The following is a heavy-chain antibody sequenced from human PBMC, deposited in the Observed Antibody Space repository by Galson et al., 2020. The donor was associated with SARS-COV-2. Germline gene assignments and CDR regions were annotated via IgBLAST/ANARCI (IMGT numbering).Heavy chain of an antibody. CDR2: VGVANKI. Sequence: ASVKVSCAASGFSFSSYDMHWVRQVTGKGLEWVAAVGVANKIFYADSVKGRFTISRENAKNSLFLQMNSLRAGDTAVYYCVRDDDSSGMGAFDIWGQGTMVTVSS. V-gene: IGHV3-13*01. CDR3: VRDDDSSGMGAFDI. D-gene: IGHD3-22*01. CDR1: GFSFSSYD. J-gene: IGHJ3*02.